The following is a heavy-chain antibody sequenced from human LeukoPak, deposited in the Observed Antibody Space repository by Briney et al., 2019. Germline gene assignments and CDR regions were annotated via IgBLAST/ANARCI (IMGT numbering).Heavy chain of an antibody. CDR3: ARVTGRGAFDI. V-gene: IGHV4-34*01. J-gene: IGHJ3*02. D-gene: IGHD5-24*01. CDR1: GGSFSGYY. CDR2: INHSGST. Sequence: SETLSLTCAVYGGSFSGYYWSWIRQPPGKGLEWIGEINHSGSTNYNPSLKSRVTISVDTSKNQFSLKLSSVTAADTAVYYCARVTGRGAFDIWGQGTMVTVSS.